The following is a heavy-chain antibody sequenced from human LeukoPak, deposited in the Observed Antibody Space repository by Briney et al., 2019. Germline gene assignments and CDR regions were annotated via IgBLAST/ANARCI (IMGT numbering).Heavy chain of an antibody. V-gene: IGHV4-59*08. CDR2: IYYSGST. CDR1: GGSISSYY. D-gene: IGHD3-10*02. J-gene: IGHJ5*02. Sequence: SETLSLTCAVYGGSISSYYWSWIRQPPGKGLEWIGYIYYSGSTNYNPSLKSRVTISVDTSKNQFSLKLSSVTAADTAVYYCARHVPPNSNNWFDPWGQGTLVTVSS. CDR3: ARHVPPNSNNWFDP.